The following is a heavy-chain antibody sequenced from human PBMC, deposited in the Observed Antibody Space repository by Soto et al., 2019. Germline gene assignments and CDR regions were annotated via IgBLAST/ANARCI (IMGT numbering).Heavy chain of an antibody. J-gene: IGHJ3*02. D-gene: IGHD4-17*01. CDR2: IYYSGST. CDR1: GGSISSSSYY. Sequence: PSETLSLTCTVSGGSISSSSYYWGWIRQHPGKGLEWIGYIYYSGSTYYNPSLKSRVTISVDTSKNQFSLKLSSVTAADTAVYYCARVYGDYASDAFDIWGQGTMVTVSS. CDR3: ARVYGDYASDAFDI. V-gene: IGHV4-31*03.